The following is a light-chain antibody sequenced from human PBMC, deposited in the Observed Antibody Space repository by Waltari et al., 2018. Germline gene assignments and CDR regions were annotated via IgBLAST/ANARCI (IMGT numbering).Light chain of an antibody. CDR1: ALPEQY. CDR2: TDS. CDR3: QSPDSSGTYWV. J-gene: IGLJ2*01. V-gene: IGLV3-25*03. Sequence: SYELTQPPSVSVSPGQTARITCSEDALPEQYAYWYQQKPGQAPVLVSYTDSEGPSGIPERFTDSSSGTTVTLTISGVQAEDDADYYCQSPDSSGTYWVFGGGTKLTVL.